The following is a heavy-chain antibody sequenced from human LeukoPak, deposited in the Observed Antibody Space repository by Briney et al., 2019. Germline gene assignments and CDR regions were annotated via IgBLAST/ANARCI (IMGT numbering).Heavy chain of an antibody. CDR3: ARFAVVPAANSN. Sequence: SETLSLTCAVYGGSFSGYYWSWIRQPPGKGLEWIGEINHSGSTNYNPSLKSRVTISVDTSKNQFSLKLSSVTAADTAVYYCARFAVVPAANSNWGQGTLVTVSS. V-gene: IGHV4-34*01. CDR1: GGSFSGYY. D-gene: IGHD2-2*01. J-gene: IGHJ4*02. CDR2: INHSGST.